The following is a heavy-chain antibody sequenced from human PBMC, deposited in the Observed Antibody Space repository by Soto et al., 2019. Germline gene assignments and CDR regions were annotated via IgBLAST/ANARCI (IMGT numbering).Heavy chain of an antibody. Sequence: VPLVESGGGSVQPGGSLRLSCVASGITFSGFWMHWVRQVPGKGLVWVARVDSAGSGTSYADSVKGRFTISSDNAKKTLSLQLDSLRVEDTAVYYCATVFEHWGQGIPVTVSS. J-gene: IGHJ4*02. CDR1: GITFSGFW. V-gene: IGHV3-74*01. CDR3: ATVFEH. CDR2: VDSAGSGT.